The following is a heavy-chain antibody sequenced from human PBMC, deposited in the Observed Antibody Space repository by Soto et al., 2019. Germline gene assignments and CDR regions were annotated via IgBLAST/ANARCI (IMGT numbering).Heavy chain of an antibody. CDR3: TTYCSSTSCYYYYGMDV. V-gene: IGHV3-15*01. Sequence: GGSLRLSCAASGFTFSNAWMSWVRQAPGKGLEWVGRIKSKTDGGTTDYAAPVKGRFTISRDDSKNTLYLQMNSLKTEDTAVDYCTTYCSSTSCYYYYGMDVWGQGTTVTVSS. D-gene: IGHD2-2*01. CDR1: GFTFSNAW. J-gene: IGHJ6*02. CDR2: IKSKTDGGTT.